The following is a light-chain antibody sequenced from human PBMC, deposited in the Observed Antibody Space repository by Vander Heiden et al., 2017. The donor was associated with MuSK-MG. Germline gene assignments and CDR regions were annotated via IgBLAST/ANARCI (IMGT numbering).Light chain of an antibody. CDR1: QSLSGVY. Sequence: EIVLTQSPGTLSLSPGDTASLSCRASQSLSGVYLAWYQQKPGQAPRLVIYGVSGRASGIPDRFSGSGSGTDFTLTISRLEPEDFAVYHCQQDDNFPTTFGQGTKVEIK. V-gene: IGKV3-20*01. CDR2: GVS. CDR3: QQDDNFPTT. J-gene: IGKJ1*01.